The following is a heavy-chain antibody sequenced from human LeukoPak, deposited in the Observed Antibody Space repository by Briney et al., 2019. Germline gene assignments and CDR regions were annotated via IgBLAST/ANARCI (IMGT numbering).Heavy chain of an antibody. Sequence: PGGSLRLSCAASGFTFSSYSMNWVRQAPGKGLEWVSYISSSSSTIYYADSVKGRFTISRDNAKNSLYLQMNGLRAEDTAVYYCARDSSGHPWGQGTLVTVSS. CDR3: ARDSSGHP. D-gene: IGHD6-19*01. CDR1: GFTFSSYS. CDR2: ISSSSSTI. J-gene: IGHJ5*02. V-gene: IGHV3-48*01.